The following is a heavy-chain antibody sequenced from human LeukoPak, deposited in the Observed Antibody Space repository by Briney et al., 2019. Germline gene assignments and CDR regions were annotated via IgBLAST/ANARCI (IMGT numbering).Heavy chain of an antibody. Sequence: PGGSLRLSCTVSGFPFGSEAMSWVRQAPGRGLEWVSSISPAGGTTYYADSVKGRFTISRDNSKNTLFLQMNSLRAEDTAVYYCAKDLGSGWYYFDCWGQGTLVTVSS. J-gene: IGHJ4*02. V-gene: IGHV3-23*01. CDR3: AKDLGSGWYYFDC. D-gene: IGHD6-19*01. CDR2: ISPAGGTT. CDR1: GFPFGSEA.